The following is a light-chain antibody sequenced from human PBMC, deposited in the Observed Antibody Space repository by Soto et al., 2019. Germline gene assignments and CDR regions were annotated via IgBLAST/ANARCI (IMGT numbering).Light chain of an antibody. V-gene: IGKV3-15*01. CDR3: QQYNNWPPNT. CDR2: GAS. J-gene: IGKJ4*01. Sequence: EIVMTQSPATLPVSPGERVTLSCRASQSVSIDLAWYQQKPGQAPRLLIYGASTRASGVSDRFSGSGSGTEFTLTISSLQSEDFAVYYCQQYNNWPPNTFGGGTKVDIK. CDR1: QSVSID.